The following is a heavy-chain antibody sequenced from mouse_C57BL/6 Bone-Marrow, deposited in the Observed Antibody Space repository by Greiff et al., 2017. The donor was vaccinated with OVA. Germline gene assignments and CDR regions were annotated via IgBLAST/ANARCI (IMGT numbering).Heavy chain of an antibody. J-gene: IGHJ1*03. CDR2: ISGGGGNT. D-gene: IGHD2-10*02. V-gene: IGHV5-9*01. CDR3: ASAYGNYWYFDV. Sequence: DVKLVESGGGLVKPGGSLKLSCAASGFTFSSYTMSWVRQTPEKRLEWVATISGGGGNTYYPDSVKGRFTISRDNAKNTLYLQMSSLRSEDTALYYCASAYGNYWYFDVWGTGTTVTVSS. CDR1: GFTFSSYT.